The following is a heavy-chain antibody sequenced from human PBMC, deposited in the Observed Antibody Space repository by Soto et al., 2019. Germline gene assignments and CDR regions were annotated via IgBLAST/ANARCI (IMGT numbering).Heavy chain of an antibody. D-gene: IGHD6-13*01. Sequence: GASVKVSCKTSGGTFTKYAISWVRQAPGQGLEWIGGIIPVFGTTNYAPKFQGRLTITASDSTSTAYMELSSLRSEDTAVYYCATPNLFLSSMDWSWYYFDYWGLGTLVTVSS. CDR3: ATPNLFLSSMDWSWYYFDY. CDR1: GGTFTKYA. J-gene: IGHJ4*02. CDR2: IIPVFGTT. V-gene: IGHV1-69*13.